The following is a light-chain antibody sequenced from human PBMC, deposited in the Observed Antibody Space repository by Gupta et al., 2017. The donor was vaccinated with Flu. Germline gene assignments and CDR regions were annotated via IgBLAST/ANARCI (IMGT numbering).Light chain of an antibody. J-gene: IGLJ3*02. V-gene: IGLV6-57*03. Sequence: NFLLTQPHSVSESPGTTVTLSCTRSSGSIASNFVQWFQQRPGSAPTAVICEDNKRHSGGPDRFSGSIDSSSNAASLTISGLKTEDEADYYCQSYDSSNPWVFGGGTKLTVL. CDR1: SGSIASNF. CDR3: QSYDSSNPWV. CDR2: EDN.